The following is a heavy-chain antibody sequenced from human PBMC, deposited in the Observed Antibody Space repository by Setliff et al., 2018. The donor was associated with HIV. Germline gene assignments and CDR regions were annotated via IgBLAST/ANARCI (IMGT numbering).Heavy chain of an antibody. J-gene: IGHJ4*02. V-gene: IGHV4-39*01. CDR1: GGSTSSSSYY. CDR3: ARNTRAGDFDY. Sequence: SETLSLTCSVSGGSTSSSSYYWAWVRQPPGKGPEWIGSVYYSGSTHYNPSLKSRVTISVDTAKNQFSLRLTSVTAADTAVYYCARNTRAGDFDYWGQGTLVTVSS. CDR2: VYYSGST. D-gene: IGHD3-10*01.